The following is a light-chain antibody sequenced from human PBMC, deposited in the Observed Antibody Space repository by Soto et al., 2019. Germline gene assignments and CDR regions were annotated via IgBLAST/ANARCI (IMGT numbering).Light chain of an antibody. V-gene: IGKV3-20*01. CDR1: QSIRSNY. CDR2: GAS. CDR3: EQYGSSPRT. J-gene: IGKJ1*01. Sequence: EIVLTQSPGTLSLSPGERATLSCRASQSIRSNYVAWYQQRPGQAPGLLIYGASSRAPGIPDRFSGSGSGTDFTLTISRLETEDFAVYHCEQYGSSPRTFGQGTKVDIK.